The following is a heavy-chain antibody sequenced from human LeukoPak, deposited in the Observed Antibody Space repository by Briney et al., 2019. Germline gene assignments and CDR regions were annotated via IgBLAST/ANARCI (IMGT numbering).Heavy chain of an antibody. CDR2: LYSGGSA. CDR1: GFTVSSNY. J-gene: IGHJ4*02. Sequence: SGGSLRLSCAVSGFTVSSNYMSWVRQAPGKGLEWVPILYSGGSAYYADSVKGRFTISRDNSKNTLYLQMNSLRAEDTAVYYCARGVGGADYWGQGTLVTVSS. D-gene: IGHD2-21*01. CDR3: ARGVGGADY. V-gene: IGHV3-66*01.